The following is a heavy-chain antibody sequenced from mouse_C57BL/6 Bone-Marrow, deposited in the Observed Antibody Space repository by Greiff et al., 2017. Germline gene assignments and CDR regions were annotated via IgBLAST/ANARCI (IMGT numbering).Heavy chain of an antibody. J-gene: IGHJ4*01. CDR3: ARGAYLYAMDY. Sequence: QVQLQQSGPGLVQPSQSLSITCTVSGFSLTSYGVHWVRQSPGKGLEWLGVIWSGGSTDYNAAFISRLSISKDNSKSQVFFKMNSLQADDTAIYYCARGAYLYAMDYWGQGTSVTVSS. D-gene: IGHD5-5*01. V-gene: IGHV2-2*01. CDR1: GFSLTSYG. CDR2: IWSGGST.